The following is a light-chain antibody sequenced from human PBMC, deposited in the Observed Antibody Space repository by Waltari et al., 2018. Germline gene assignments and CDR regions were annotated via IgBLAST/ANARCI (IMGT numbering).Light chain of an antibody. CDR3: QQSYSTPLYT. V-gene: IGKV1-39*01. Sequence: DIQMTQPPSPLSASVGDRVTIPCRASQSISSYLNWYQQKPGKAPKLLIYAASSLQSGVPSRFSGSGSGTDFTLTISSLQPEDFATYYCQQSYSTPLYTFGQGTKLEIK. CDR2: AAS. CDR1: QSISSY. J-gene: IGKJ2*01.